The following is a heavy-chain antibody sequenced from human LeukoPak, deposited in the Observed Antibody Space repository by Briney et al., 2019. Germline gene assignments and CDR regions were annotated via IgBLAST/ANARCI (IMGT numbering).Heavy chain of an antibody. J-gene: IGHJ4*02. CDR2: IRGSSRCI. D-gene: IGHD5-18*01. CDR3: AKDSKPSDTAMARIDY. Sequence: GGSLRLSCAASGFIFTNYTMNWVRQAPGKGLEWVSSIRGSSRCIYYADSVKGRFTISRDNAKNSLYLQMNSLRAEDTAVYYCAKDSKPSDTAMARIDYWGQGTLVTVSS. V-gene: IGHV3-21*04. CDR1: GFIFTNYT.